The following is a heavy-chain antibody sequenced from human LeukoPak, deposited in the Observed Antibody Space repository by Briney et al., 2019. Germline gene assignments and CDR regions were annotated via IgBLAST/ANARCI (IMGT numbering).Heavy chain of an antibody. CDR3: ARWDYGDRFFDY. Sequence: GGSLRLSCAVSGFTFSSYSMNWVRQAPGKGLEWVSSISSSSSYIYYADSVKGRFTISRDNAKNSLYLQMNSLRAEDTAVYYCARWDYGDRFFDYWGQGTLVTVSS. CDR2: ISSSSSYI. V-gene: IGHV3-21*01. CDR1: GFTFSSYS. J-gene: IGHJ4*02. D-gene: IGHD4-17*01.